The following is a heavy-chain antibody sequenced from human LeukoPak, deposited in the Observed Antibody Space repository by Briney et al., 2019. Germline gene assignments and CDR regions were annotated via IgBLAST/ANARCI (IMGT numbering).Heavy chain of an antibody. V-gene: IGHV4-59*01. CDR1: GGSISSYY. D-gene: IGHD6-19*01. J-gene: IGHJ4*02. CDR3: ARPTKQWLGGLRGGAPPAFDY. Sequence: PSETLSLTCTVSGGSISSYYWSWIRQPPGKGLEWIGYIYYSGSTNYNPSLKSRVTISVDTSKNQFSLKLSSVTAADTAVYYCARPTKQWLGGLRGGAPPAFDYWGQGTLVTVSS. CDR2: IYYSGST.